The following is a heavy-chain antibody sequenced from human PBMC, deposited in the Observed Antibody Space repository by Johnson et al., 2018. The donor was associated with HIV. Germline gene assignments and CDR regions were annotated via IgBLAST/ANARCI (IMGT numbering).Heavy chain of an antibody. J-gene: IGHJ3*01. V-gene: IGHV3-23*04. D-gene: IGHD3-22*01. Sequence: VQLVESGGGVVQPGGSLRLSCAASGFSFDSHAINWVRQAPGKGLQWVPAISYRGRSTYYAHTVKGRFTIARDNSRSTVYLHMINLRADDTALYYCAREISRYYYDYAAFDLWGQVTTVTVSS. CDR1: GFSFDSHA. CDR2: ISYRGRST. CDR3: AREISRYYYDYAAFDL.